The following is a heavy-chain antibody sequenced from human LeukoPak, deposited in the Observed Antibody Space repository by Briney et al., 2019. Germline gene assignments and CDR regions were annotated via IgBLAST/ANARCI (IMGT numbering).Heavy chain of an antibody. CDR3: ARDSRGYIIDY. V-gene: IGHV3-33*01. CDR1: GFTFSSYG. CDR2: IWSDGSSK. Sequence: GGSLRLSCAASGFTFSSYGMHWVRQAPGKGLEWVAVIWSDGSSKHYADSVKGRFTISRDNSKNTLYLQMNSLRAEDTAIYYCARDSRGYIIDYWGQGTLVTVSS. J-gene: IGHJ4*02. D-gene: IGHD5-18*01.